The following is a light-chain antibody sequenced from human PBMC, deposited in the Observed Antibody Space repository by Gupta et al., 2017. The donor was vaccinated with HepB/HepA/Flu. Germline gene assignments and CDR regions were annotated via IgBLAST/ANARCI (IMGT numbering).Light chain of an antibody. CDR2: AAS. J-gene: IGKJ2*01. CDR1: QGISSY. CDR3: QHRNSSPYT. Sequence: DIQLTQSPSFLSASVGDRVTITCRASQGISSYLAWYQQKPGKAPKLLISAASTVQSGVPSRFSGSGSGTEFTLTISSLQPEDFATYYCQHRNSSPYTFGQGTXMEIK. V-gene: IGKV1-9*01.